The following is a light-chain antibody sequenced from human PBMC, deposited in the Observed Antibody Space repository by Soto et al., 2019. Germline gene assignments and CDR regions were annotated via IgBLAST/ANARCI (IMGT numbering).Light chain of an antibody. CDR2: DAS. V-gene: IGKV3-15*01. J-gene: IGKJ5*01. CDR1: QSVSRY. CDR3: KKYNNWPLN. Sequence: EIVMTQSPATLSASPGERATLSCRASQSVSRYLAWYHQKPGQAPRLLIFDASTRATGVPARFSGSGAGTEFTLTVSSLESEDIAVYFCKKYNNWPLNFGQGTRLDIK.